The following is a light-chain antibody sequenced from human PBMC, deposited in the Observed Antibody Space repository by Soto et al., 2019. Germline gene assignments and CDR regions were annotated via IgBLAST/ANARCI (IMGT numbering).Light chain of an antibody. V-gene: IGKV3-15*01. CDR3: QQYNNWYT. Sequence: EIVMTQSPATLSVSPGERATLSCRASQSVSSNLAWYQQKPGQAPRLLIYGASTRATGIPARFSGSGSGTEFTLSTSSLQSADSAVYSCQQYNNWYTFGQGTKLEIK. CDR1: QSVSSN. CDR2: GAS. J-gene: IGKJ2*01.